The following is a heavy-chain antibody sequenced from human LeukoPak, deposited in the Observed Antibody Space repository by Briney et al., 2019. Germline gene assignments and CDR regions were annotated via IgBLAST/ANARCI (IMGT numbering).Heavy chain of an antibody. D-gene: IGHD1-26*01. V-gene: IGHV4-59*01. CDR3: ARDSGNYYGGFDH. Sequence: SETLSLTCTVSGGSISSYYWSWIRQPPGEGLEWIGYIYYSGITNYNPSLKSRVTISVDTSKNQFSLKLSSVTAADTAVYYCARDSGNYYGGFDHWGQGTLVTVSS. CDR2: IYYSGIT. CDR1: GGSISSYY. J-gene: IGHJ4*02.